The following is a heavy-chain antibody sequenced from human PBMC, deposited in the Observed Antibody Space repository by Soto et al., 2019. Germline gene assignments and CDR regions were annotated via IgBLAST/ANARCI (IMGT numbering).Heavy chain of an antibody. CDR3: ARDGPGPARYDSSGYMDY. J-gene: IGHJ4*02. D-gene: IGHD3-22*01. CDR2: ISYDGSNK. Sequence: GGSLRLSCAASGFTFSSYAMHWVRQAPGKGLEWVAVISYDGSNKYYADSVKGRFTISRDNSKNTLYLQMNSLRAEDTAVYYCARDGPGPARYDSSGYMDYWGQGTLVTVSS. V-gene: IGHV3-30-3*01. CDR1: GFTFSSYA.